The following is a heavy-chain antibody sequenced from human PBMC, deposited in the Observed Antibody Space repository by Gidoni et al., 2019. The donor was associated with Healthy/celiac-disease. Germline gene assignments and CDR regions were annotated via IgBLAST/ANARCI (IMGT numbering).Heavy chain of an antibody. D-gene: IGHD3-10*01. CDR1: GCTVDDYA. Sequence: EGQLVESGGGVVQPGRSLRLSCAASGCTVDDYAMPGVRQAPGKGLGWVSGISWNSGSMGYADSVKGRFTISRDNAKNSLYLQMNSLRAEDTALYYCAKDIGGLWFGELSSLDPWGQGTLVTVSS. J-gene: IGHJ5*02. CDR2: ISWNSGSM. CDR3: AKDIGGLWFGELSSLDP. V-gene: IGHV3-9*01.